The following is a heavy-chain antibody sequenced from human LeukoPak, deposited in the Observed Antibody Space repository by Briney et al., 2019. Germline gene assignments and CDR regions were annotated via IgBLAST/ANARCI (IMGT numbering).Heavy chain of an antibody. Sequence: SETLSLTCAVYGGSFSGYYWSWIRQPPRKGLEWIGEINHSGSTNYNPSLKSRVTISVDTSKNQFSLKLSSVTAADTAVYYCAREEIRSWFDPWGQGTLVTVSS. CDR3: AREEIRSWFDP. CDR2: INHSGST. D-gene: IGHD5-24*01. CDR1: GGSFSGYY. J-gene: IGHJ5*02. V-gene: IGHV4-34*01.